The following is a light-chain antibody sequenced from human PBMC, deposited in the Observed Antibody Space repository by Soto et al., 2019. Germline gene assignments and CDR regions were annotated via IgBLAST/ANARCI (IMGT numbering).Light chain of an antibody. CDR1: QSVSSY. CDR3: QQYGRSGT. Sequence: EIVMTQSPATLSVSPGERATLSCRAIQSVSSYLAWYQQKPGQAPRLLIYGASNRATGIPDRFSGSGSGTDFTLTVSRREPEDFAVYYCQQYGRSGTCGQGTKVDI. V-gene: IGKV3-20*01. J-gene: IGKJ1*01. CDR2: GAS.